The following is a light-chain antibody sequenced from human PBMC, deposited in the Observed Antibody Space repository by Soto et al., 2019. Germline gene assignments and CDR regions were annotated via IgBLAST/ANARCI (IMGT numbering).Light chain of an antibody. Sequence: QSALTQPPSASGSPGQSVTISCTGTKNDVGFYDFVSWYQHHPGKAPRLIIYEVVQRPSGVPDRFSGSKSGNTASLTVSGLQAADEADYFCKSYAGSTTYGFGSGTKLTFL. CDR1: KNDVGFYDF. CDR2: EVV. V-gene: IGLV2-8*01. CDR3: KSYAGSTTYG. J-gene: IGLJ1*01.